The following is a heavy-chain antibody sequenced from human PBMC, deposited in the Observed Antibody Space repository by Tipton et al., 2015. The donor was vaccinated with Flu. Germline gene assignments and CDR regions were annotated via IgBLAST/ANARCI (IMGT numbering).Heavy chain of an antibody. D-gene: IGHD4-11*01. CDR2: VSRSGST. J-gene: IGHJ5*02. Sequence: LRLSCTVSGDSISSDYHWGWIRQFPGKGLEWIGTVSRSGSTIYNPSLKSRVAISIDRSKNQFSLNLKSVTAADMAVYYCARRDYTNYVSDPKSWFDPWGQGTLVAVSS. CDR1: GDSISSDYH. V-gene: IGHV4-38-2*02. CDR3: ARRDYTNYVSDPKSWFDP.